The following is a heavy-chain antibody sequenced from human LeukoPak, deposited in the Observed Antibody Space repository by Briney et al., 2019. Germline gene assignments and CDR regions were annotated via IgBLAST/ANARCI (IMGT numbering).Heavy chain of an antibody. CDR1: GFTFDDYG. D-gene: IGHD6-19*01. V-gene: IGHV3-20*04. J-gene: IGHJ6*03. Sequence: GGSLRLSCAASGFTFDDYGLSWVRQAPGKGLEWVSGINWSGGSTGYADSVKGRFTISRDIAKNSLYLQMNSLRAEDTAVYYCARRVAVAGMFNYYYYMDVWGKGTTVTVSS. CDR3: ARRVAVAGMFNYYYYMDV. CDR2: INWSGGST.